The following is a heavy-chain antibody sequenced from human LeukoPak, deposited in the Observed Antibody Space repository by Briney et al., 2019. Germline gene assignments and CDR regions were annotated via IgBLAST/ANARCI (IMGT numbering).Heavy chain of an antibody. V-gene: IGHV4-59*01. J-gene: IGHJ3*02. CDR1: GGSISSYY. CDR3: ASIKGGDAFDI. Sequence: SETLSLTCTVSGGSISSYYWSWVRQPPGKGLGGIGYIYYSGSTNYNPSLKSRVTISVDTSKNQFSLKLSSVTAADTAVYYCASIKGGDAFDIWGQGTMVTVSS. CDR2: IYYSGST. D-gene: IGHD3-16*01.